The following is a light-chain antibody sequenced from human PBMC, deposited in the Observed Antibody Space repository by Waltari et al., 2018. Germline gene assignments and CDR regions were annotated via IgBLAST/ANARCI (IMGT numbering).Light chain of an antibody. CDR3: CSYAGAGTGV. Sequence: QSALTKPASVSGSPGQSITISCTGTSGDVGRYNLVSWYQQHPGKAPKLMIYAVGKRPSGISNRFSGSKSGNTASLTISGLQAEDEADYYCCSYAGAGTGVFGGGTKVTVL. CDR2: AVG. CDR1: SGDVGRYNL. V-gene: IGLV2-23*02. J-gene: IGLJ3*02.